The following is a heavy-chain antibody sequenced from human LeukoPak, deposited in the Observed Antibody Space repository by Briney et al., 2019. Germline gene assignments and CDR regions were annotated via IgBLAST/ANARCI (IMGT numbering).Heavy chain of an antibody. CDR3: ARDGSGWYQGGYYYMDV. Sequence: GGSLRLSCAASGFTFSSYSMNWVRQAPGKGLEWVSSISSSSSYIYYADSVKGRFTISRDNAKNSLYLQMNSLSAEDTAVYYCARDGSGWYQGGYYYMDVWGKGTTVTVSS. CDR2: ISSSSSYI. CDR1: GFTFSSYS. J-gene: IGHJ6*03. D-gene: IGHD6-19*01. V-gene: IGHV3-21*01.